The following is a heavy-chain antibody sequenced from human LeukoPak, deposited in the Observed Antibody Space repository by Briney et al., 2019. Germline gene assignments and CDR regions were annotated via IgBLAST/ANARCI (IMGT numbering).Heavy chain of an antibody. D-gene: IGHD3-3*01. CDR1: GFTFSSYA. J-gene: IGHJ4*02. CDR2: ISGSGGST. V-gene: IGHV3-23*01. CDR3: AKDPHFGVLIIPHFDY. Sequence: PAGSLRLSCAASGFTFSSYAMSWVRQATGKGLEWVSAISGSGGSTYYADSVKGRFTISRDNSKNTLYLQMNSLRAEDTAVYYCAKDPHFGVLIIPHFDYWGQGTLVTVSS.